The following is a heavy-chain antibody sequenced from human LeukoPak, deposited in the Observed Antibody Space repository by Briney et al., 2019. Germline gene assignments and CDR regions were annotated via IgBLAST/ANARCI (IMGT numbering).Heavy chain of an antibody. CDR1: GGSINSGDYY. J-gene: IGHJ4*02. Sequence: SETLSLTCTVSGGSINSGDYYWSWIRQPPGKGLEWIGYIYHSGSTYYNPSLRSRVTISVDMSKNQVSLKLSYVTAADTAVYYCARGDYYYDSSGYGTFDYWGQGTLVTVSS. CDR2: IYHSGST. D-gene: IGHD3-22*01. V-gene: IGHV4-30-4*01. CDR3: ARGDYYYDSSGYGTFDY.